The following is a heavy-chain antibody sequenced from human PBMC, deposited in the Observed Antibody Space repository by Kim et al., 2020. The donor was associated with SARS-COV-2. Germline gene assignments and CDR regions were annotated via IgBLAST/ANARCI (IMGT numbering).Heavy chain of an antibody. D-gene: IGHD1-26*01. J-gene: IGHJ4*02. Sequence: SVKGRFTISGDDSKNTLHLQMNSPGAEDTAVYYCAKASSRGAYLTYFDYWGPGTLVTVSS. V-gene: IGHV3-23*02. CDR3: AKASSRGAYLTYFDY.